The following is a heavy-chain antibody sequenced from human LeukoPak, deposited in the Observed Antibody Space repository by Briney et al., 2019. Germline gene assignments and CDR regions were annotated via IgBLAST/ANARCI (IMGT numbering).Heavy chain of an antibody. D-gene: IGHD3-16*01. J-gene: IGHJ6*03. CDR2: ISSNGGST. V-gene: IGHV3-64*01. CDR1: GFTFSNAA. Sequence: GGSLRLSCAASGFTFSNAAMHWVRQAPGKGLEYISGISSNGGSTYYARSVKGRFSISRDNSKNTLFLQMGSLRAEDMAVYYCARHRDYDSSFYYYYMDVWGKGTTVTVSS. CDR3: ARHRDYDSSFYYYYMDV.